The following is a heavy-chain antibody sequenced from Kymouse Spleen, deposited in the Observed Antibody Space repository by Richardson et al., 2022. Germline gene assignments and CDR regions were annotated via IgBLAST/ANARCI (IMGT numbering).Heavy chain of an antibody. CDR3: AKRGFLEWLLYGLLLRYGR. D-gene: IGHD3-3*01. Sequence: EVQLVESGGGLVQPGGSLRLSCAASGFTFSSYAMSWVRQAPGKGLEWVSAISGSGGSTYYADSVKGRFTISRDNSKNTLYLQMNSLRAEDTAVYYCAKRGFLEWLLYGLLLRYGRLGPRDHGHRLL. CDR2: ISGSGGST. J-gene: IGHJ6*02. V-gene: IGHV3-23*04. CDR1: GFTFSSYA.